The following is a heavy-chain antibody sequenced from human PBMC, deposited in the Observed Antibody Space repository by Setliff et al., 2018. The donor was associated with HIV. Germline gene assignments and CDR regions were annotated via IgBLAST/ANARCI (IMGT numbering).Heavy chain of an antibody. CDR3: CRSMTTVLEDAFDI. CDR1: GGSISSGSYY. J-gene: IGHJ3*02. Sequence: KASETLSLTCTVSGGSISSGSYYWTWIRQPAGKGLEWIGHIYTGGTTNYNPSLKSRVSISADMSKNHFSLNLSSVTAADTAVYYCCRSMTTVLEDAFDIWG. V-gene: IGHV4-61*09. D-gene: IGHD4-17*01. CDR2: IYTGGTT.